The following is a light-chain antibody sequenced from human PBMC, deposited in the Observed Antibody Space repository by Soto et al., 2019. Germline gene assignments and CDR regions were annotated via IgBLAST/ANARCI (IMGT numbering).Light chain of an antibody. CDR1: QSIGKH. V-gene: IGKV1-39*01. J-gene: IGKJ5*01. Sequence: IQMTQSPSSLSAPVGDTVTITCRASQSIGKHLNWYQQKPGKAPKFLIYAASNLQSGIPSRFSGSGSGTDFTLTVNSLQPEDFATYYCQQGYSSAITFGQGTRLEIK. CDR3: QQGYSSAIT. CDR2: AAS.